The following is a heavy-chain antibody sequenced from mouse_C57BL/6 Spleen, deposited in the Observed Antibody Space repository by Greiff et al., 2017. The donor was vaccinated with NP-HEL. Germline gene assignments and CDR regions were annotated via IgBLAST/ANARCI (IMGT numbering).Heavy chain of an antibody. Sequence: VQLQQSGPELVKPGASVKMSCKASGYTFTDYNMHWVQQSHGKSLEWIGYINPNNGGTSYNQKFKGKATLTVNKSSSTAYMELRSRTSEDSAVYYCARGNYDYDGAFAYWGQGTLVTVSA. D-gene: IGHD2-4*01. CDR3: ARGNYDYDGAFAY. CDR1: GYTFTDYN. V-gene: IGHV1-22*01. CDR2: INPNNGGT. J-gene: IGHJ3*01.